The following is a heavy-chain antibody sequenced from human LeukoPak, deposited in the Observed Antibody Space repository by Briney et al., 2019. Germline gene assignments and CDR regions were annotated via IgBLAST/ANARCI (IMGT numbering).Heavy chain of an antibody. D-gene: IGHD3-10*01. CDR3: AKVGKTENYYGSGRFSYYYYMDV. J-gene: IGHJ6*03. CDR2: ISGSGGST. Sequence: GGSLRLSCAASGFTFSSYAMSWVRQAPGKGLEWVSAISGSGGSTYYADSVKGRFTISRDNSKNTLYLQMNSLRAEDTAVYYCAKVGKTENYYGSGRFSYYYYMDVWGKGTTVTISS. CDR1: GFTFSSYA. V-gene: IGHV3-23*01.